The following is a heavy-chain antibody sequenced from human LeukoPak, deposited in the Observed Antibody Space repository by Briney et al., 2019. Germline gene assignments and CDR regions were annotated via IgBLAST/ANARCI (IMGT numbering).Heavy chain of an antibody. Sequence: ASVKVSCKASGYTFTGYYMHWVRQAPGQGLEWMGWINPNSGGTNYAQKFQGRVTMTRDTSISTAYMELSRLRSDDTAVYYCARRSAYDILTGGGDWGQGTLVTVSS. V-gene: IGHV1-2*02. J-gene: IGHJ4*02. D-gene: IGHD3-9*01. CDR1: GYTFTGYY. CDR3: ARRSAYDILTGGGD. CDR2: INPNSGGT.